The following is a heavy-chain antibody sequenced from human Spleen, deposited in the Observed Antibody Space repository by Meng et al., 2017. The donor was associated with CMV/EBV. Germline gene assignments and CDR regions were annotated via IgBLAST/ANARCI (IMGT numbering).Heavy chain of an antibody. CDR3: ARVGPGYCSSTSCHLDS. Sequence: FTFSNYAMHWVRQAPGKGLEWVAVISYHGSNEYYADSVKGRFTISRDNSKNTLYLQMNSLRVEDTAVYYCARVGPGYCSSTSCHLDSWGQGTLVTVSS. CDR2: ISYHGSNE. J-gene: IGHJ4*02. D-gene: IGHD2-2*01. V-gene: IGHV3-30-3*01. CDR1: FTFSNYA.